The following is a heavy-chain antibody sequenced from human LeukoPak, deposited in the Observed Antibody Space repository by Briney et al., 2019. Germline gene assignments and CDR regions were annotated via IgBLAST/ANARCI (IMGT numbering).Heavy chain of an antibody. V-gene: IGHV4-59*01. CDR1: GGSISSYY. J-gene: IGHJ3*02. Sequence: TSETLSLTCTVSGGSISSYYWSWIRQPPGKGLEWIGYIYYSGSTNYNPSLKSRVTISVDTSKNQFSLKLSSVTAADTAVYCCARRTGYNGPDIWGQGTMVTVSS. CDR3: ARRTGYNGPDI. D-gene: IGHD5-24*01. CDR2: IYYSGST.